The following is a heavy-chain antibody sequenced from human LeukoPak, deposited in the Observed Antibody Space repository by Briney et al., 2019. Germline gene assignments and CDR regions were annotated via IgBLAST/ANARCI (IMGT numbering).Heavy chain of an antibody. J-gene: IGHJ4*02. CDR1: GFTFSSYG. V-gene: IGHV3-30*18. CDR3: AKDLGWLLYYFDY. D-gene: IGHD5-12*01. Sequence: PGGSLRLSCAASGFTFSSYGMHWVRQAPGKGLEWVAVISYDGSNKYYADSVKGRFTISRDNSKNTLYLQMNSLRAEDTAVYYCAKDLGWLLYYFDYWGQGTLVTVSS. CDR2: ISYDGSNK.